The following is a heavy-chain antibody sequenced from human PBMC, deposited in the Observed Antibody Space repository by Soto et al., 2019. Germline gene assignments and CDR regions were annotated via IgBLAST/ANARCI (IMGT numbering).Heavy chain of an antibody. V-gene: IGHV1-24*01. CDR2: FDPEDGET. CDR3: ATDIWGSYPQYFDY. CDR1: GYTLTELS. D-gene: IGHD3-16*01. J-gene: IGHJ4*02. Sequence: ASVKVSCKVSGYTLTELSMHWVRQAPGKGLEWMGGFDPEDGETIYAQKFQGRVTMTEDTSTDTAYMELSSLRSEDTAVYYRATDIWGSYPQYFDYWGQGTLVTVSS.